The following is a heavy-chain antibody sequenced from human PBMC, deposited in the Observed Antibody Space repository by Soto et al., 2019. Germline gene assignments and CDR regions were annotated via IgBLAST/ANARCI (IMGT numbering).Heavy chain of an antibody. CDR2: IIPIFGTA. Sequence: ASVKVSCKASGRTFSSYAISCVRQAPGQVLEWMGGIIPIFGTANYAQKFQGRVTITADESTSTAYMELSSLRSEDTAVYYCASLGYCSSTSCYFRGAFDIWGQGTMVTVSS. CDR1: GRTFSSYA. V-gene: IGHV1-69*13. CDR3: ASLGYCSSTSCYFRGAFDI. J-gene: IGHJ3*02. D-gene: IGHD2-2*01.